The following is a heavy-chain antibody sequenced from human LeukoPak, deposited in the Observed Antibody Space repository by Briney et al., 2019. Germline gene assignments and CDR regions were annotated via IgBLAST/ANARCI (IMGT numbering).Heavy chain of an antibody. CDR2: INSDGSST. V-gene: IGHV3-74*01. D-gene: IGHD3-10*01. Sequence: PGGSLRLSCVASGFTFSSYWMHWVRQAPGKGLVWVSRINSDGSSTTYADSVKGRFTISRDNAKNTLYLQMNSLRAEDTAVYYCARMEVRGLIRNLDKWGQGTLVTVSS. CDR1: GFTFSSYW. CDR3: ARMEVRGLIRNLDK. J-gene: IGHJ4*02.